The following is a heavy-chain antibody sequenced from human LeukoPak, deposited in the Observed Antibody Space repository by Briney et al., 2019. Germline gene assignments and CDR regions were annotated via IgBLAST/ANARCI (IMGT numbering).Heavy chain of an antibody. V-gene: IGHV3-23*01. J-gene: IGHJ3*02. CDR2: ITASGGST. Sequence: GGSLRLSCAASGFTFSSYAMGWVRQAPGKGLEWVSGITASGGSTYYADSVKDRFTISRDNSKNTLYLQMNSLRLEDTAVYYCAKGTSGNYWRNPFDIWGQGTIVTVSS. CDR1: GFTFSSYA. CDR3: AKGTSGNYWRNPFDI. D-gene: IGHD1-26*01.